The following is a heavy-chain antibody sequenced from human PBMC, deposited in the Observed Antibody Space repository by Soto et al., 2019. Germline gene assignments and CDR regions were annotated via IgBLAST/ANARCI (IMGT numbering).Heavy chain of an antibody. CDR2: IYYSGST. CDR3: ARHGAAVVTTSRYYFDY. J-gene: IGHJ4*02. V-gene: IGHV4-39*01. Sequence: PSETLSLTCTVSGGSISSSSYYWSWIRQPPGKGLEWIGSIYYSGSTFYNPSLKSRVTISVDTSKNQFSLRLSSVTAADTAMYYCARHGAAVVTTSRYYFDYWGQGTLVTVSS. D-gene: IGHD2-21*02. CDR1: GGSISSSSYY.